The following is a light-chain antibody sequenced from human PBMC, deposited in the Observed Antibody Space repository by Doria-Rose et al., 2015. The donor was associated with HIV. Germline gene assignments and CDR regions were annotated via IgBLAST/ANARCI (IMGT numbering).Light chain of an antibody. J-gene: IGKJ1*01. Sequence: TQSPGTLSLSPGERATLSCRASQRFSSTDLAWYQQKPGQAPSLLIYDGSTRATCIPDRFSASGSGTDFTLTINRLEPEDFALYYCHQCGTSWTFGQGTKVEI. CDR1: QRFSSTD. CDR3: HQCGTSWT. CDR2: DGS. V-gene: IGKV3-20*01.